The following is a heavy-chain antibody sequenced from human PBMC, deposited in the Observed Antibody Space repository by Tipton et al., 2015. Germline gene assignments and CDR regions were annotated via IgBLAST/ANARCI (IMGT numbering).Heavy chain of an antibody. CDR3: AKDFRSSSWSSYFYGLDV. D-gene: IGHD6-13*01. CDR2: ISSSSSYI. V-gene: IGHV3-21*04. J-gene: IGHJ6*02. Sequence: SLRLSCAASGFTFSGYSMNWVRQAPGKGLEWVSSISSSSSYISYADSVKGRFTISRDNGKNFLYLQMNSLRAEDTALYYCAKDFRSSSWSSYFYGLDVWGQGTTVTVSS. CDR1: GFTFSGYS.